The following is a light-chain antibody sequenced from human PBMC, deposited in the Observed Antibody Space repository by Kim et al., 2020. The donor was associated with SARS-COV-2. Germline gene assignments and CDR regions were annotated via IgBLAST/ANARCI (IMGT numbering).Light chain of an antibody. V-gene: IGKV3-15*01. CDR2: DAS. CDR3: QQYKSWPLT. J-gene: IGKJ4*01. Sequence: LAPGERATLSCRASQSVSNNVAWYQQKPGQAPRLLIYDASTRATGIPARFSGTGSGTEFSLTISSLQSEDCAVYYCQQYKSWPLTFGGGTKVDIK. CDR1: QSVSNN.